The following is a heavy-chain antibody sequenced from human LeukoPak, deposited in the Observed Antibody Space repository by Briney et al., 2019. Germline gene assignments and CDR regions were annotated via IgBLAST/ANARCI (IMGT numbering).Heavy chain of an antibody. J-gene: IGHJ6*03. V-gene: IGHV3-53*01. D-gene: IGHD6-6*01. CDR3: ARGEAARPSYYYYYMDV. Sequence: GGSLRLSCTASGFTVSTNYMTWVRQTPEKGLEWVSVIYDIGTTYYADSVKGRFTISRDNSKNTLYLQMNSLRAEVTAVYYCARGEAARPSYYYYYMDVWGKGTTVTVSS. CDR1: GFTVSTNY. CDR2: IYDIGTT.